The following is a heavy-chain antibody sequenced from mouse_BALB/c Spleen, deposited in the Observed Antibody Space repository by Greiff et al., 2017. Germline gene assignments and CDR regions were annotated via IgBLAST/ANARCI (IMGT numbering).Heavy chain of an antibody. CDR1: GFSLTSYG. D-gene: IGHD2-14*01. CDR3: ARDHRYDGPLYYAMDY. Sequence: VKLVESGPGLVAPSQSLSITCTVSGFSLTSYGVHWVRQPPGKGLEWLGVIWAGGSTNYNSALMSRLSISKDNSKSQVFLKMNSLQTDDTAMYYCARDHRYDGPLYYAMDYWGQGTSVTVSS. V-gene: IGHV2-9*02. J-gene: IGHJ4*01. CDR2: IWAGGST.